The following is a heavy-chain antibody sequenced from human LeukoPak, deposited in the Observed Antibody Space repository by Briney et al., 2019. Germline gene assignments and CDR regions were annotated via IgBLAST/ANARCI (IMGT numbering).Heavy chain of an antibody. CDR1: GDSVSSNSAA. Sequence: SQTLSLTCAISGDSVSSNSAAWNWIRQSPSRGLAWLGRTYYRSRWYNDYAVSVKSRITINPDTPKNQFSLQLISVTPEDTAVYHCGRYKRDAFDIWGQGTMVTVSS. CDR2: TYYRSRWYN. V-gene: IGHV6-1*01. CDR3: GRYKRDAFDI. D-gene: IGHD1-14*01. J-gene: IGHJ3*02.